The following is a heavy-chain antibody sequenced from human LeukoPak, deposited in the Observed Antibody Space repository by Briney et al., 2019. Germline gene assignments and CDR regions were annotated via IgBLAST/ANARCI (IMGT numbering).Heavy chain of an antibody. J-gene: IGHJ5*02. D-gene: IGHD2-2*01. Sequence: SETLSLTCTVSGGSFSSSSYYWGWIRQPLGKGLEWLGSVYFSGTTYYNPSLKSRVTISVDTSKNQFSLKLNSVTAADTAVYYCARHEVGYCSSPSCYGGNWLDPWGQGTLVTVSS. V-gene: IGHV4-39*01. CDR2: VYFSGTT. CDR1: GGSFSSSSYY. CDR3: ARHEVGYCSSPSCYGGNWLDP.